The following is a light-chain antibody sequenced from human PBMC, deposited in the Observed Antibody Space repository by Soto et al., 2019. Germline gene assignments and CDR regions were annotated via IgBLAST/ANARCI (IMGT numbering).Light chain of an antibody. V-gene: IGLV2-14*01. CDR1: SSDVGGNNY. Sequence: QSALTQPASVSGSPGQSIAISCIGSSSDVGGNNYVSWHQQHPGKAPKVVIYDVSNRPSGVSDRFSGSKSGNTASLTISGLQAEDEADYYCSSYTSSSTYVFGTGTQLTVL. CDR2: DVS. CDR3: SSYTSSSTYV. J-gene: IGLJ1*01.